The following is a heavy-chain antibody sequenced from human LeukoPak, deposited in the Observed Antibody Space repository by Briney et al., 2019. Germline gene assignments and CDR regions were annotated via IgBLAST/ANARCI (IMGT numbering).Heavy chain of an antibody. D-gene: IGHD1-1*01. CDR2: IYDSGST. V-gene: IGHV4-39*01. Sequence: SETLSLTCTVSGGSIRSSYYYWGWIRQPPGKGLEWIGSIYDSGSTYYNPSLKSRVTISVDTSKNQFSLKLNSVTAADTAVYYCARSTDFDYWGQGTLVTVSS. J-gene: IGHJ4*02. CDR3: ARSTDFDY. CDR1: GGSIRSSYYY.